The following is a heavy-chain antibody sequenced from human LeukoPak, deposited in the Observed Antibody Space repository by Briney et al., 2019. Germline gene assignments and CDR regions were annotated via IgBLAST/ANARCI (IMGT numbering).Heavy chain of an antibody. CDR1: GGSISSSSYY. D-gene: IGHD1-26*01. J-gene: IGHJ3*02. V-gene: IGHV4-39*07. CDR3: ARDNIKIVGAIDAFDI. CDR2: IYYSGST. Sequence: PLETLSLTCTVSGGSISSSSYYWGWIRQPPGKGLEWIGSIYYSGSTYYNPSLKSRVTISVDTSKNQFSLKLSSVTAADTAVYYCARDNIKIVGAIDAFDIWGQGAMVTVSS.